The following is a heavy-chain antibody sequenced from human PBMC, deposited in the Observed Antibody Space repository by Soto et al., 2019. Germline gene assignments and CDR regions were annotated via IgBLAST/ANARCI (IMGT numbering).Heavy chain of an antibody. J-gene: IGHJ4*02. CDR2: ISAYNGNT. V-gene: IGHV1-18*01. CDR3: ARDAPSEGRLRSDY. D-gene: IGHD4-17*01. Sequence: QVQLVQSGAEVKKPGASVKVSCKASGYTFTSYGISWVRQAPGQGLEWMGWISAYNGNTNYAQKLQGRVTMTTDTXXSTAYMALRSLRSDDTAVYYCARDAPSEGRLRSDYWGQGTLVTVSS. CDR1: GYTFTSYG.